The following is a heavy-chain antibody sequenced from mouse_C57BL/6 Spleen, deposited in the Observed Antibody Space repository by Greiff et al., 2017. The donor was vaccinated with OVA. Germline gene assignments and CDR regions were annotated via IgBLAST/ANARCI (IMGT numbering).Heavy chain of an antibody. J-gene: IGHJ4*01. CDR3: ARNGYDAMDY. Sequence: EVKVEESGGGLVKPGGSLKLSCAASGFTFSSYTMSWVRQTPEKRLEWVATISGGGGNTYYPDSVKGRFTISRDNAKNTLYLQMSSLRSEDTALYYCARNGYDAMDYWGQGTSVTVSS. CDR2: ISGGGGNT. CDR1: GFTFSSYT. V-gene: IGHV5-9*01.